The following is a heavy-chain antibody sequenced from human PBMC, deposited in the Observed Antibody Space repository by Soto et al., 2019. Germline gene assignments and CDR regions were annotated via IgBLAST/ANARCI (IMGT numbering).Heavy chain of an antibody. CDR1: GGSISSGDYY. J-gene: IGHJ4*02. Sequence: SETLSLTCTVSGGSISSGDYYWSWIRQPPGKGLKWIGYIYYSGSTYYNPSLKSRVTISVDTSKNQFSLKLSSVTAADTAVYYCARRYCSGGCYFDYWGQGTLVTVSS. CDR2: IYYSGST. V-gene: IGHV4-30-4*01. D-gene: IGHD2-15*01. CDR3: ARRYCSGGCYFDY.